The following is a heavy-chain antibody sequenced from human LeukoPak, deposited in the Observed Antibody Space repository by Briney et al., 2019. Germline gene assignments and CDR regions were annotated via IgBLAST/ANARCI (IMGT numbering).Heavy chain of an antibody. J-gene: IGHJ3*02. CDR2: IWYDGSNK. Sequence: GGSLRLSCAASGFTFSSYGMHWVRRAPGKGLEWVAVIWYDGSNKYYADSVKGRFTISRDNSKNTLYLQMNSLRAEDTAVYYCARERIRAFDIWGQGTMVTVSS. D-gene: IGHD5-18*01. V-gene: IGHV3-33*01. CDR1: GFTFSSYG. CDR3: ARERIRAFDI.